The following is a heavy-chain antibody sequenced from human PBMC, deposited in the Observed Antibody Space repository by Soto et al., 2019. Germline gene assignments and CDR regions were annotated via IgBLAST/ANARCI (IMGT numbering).Heavy chain of an antibody. D-gene: IGHD6-6*01. CDR3: VRQPLATLALYGMDV. Sequence: SQTLALTCAISGDRVSANSAECNWIRQSQSSGLESLGRTYYRSKWNYDYAESLKSRMSITPDTSNNQFSLQLNSVTPEDTAVYYRVRQPLATLALYGMDVWAQKTTVTVSS. CDR2: TYYRSKWNY. J-gene: IGHJ6*02. CDR1: GDRVSANSAE. V-gene: IGHV6-1*01.